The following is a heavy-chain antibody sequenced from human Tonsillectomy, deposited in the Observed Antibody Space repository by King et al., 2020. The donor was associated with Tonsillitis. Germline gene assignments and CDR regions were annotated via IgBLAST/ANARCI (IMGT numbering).Heavy chain of an antibody. Sequence: QLQESGPGLVKPSQTLSLTCTVSGVSISSGGYYWSWIRQHPGKGLEWVGHIYYSGSTYYNPSLKIRVTISVDTSKKQFSLKLSSVTAADTAVYYCARMGYYGSGSYRYYFDYWGQGTLVTVSS. CDR1: GVSISSGGYY. D-gene: IGHD3-10*01. V-gene: IGHV4-31*03. J-gene: IGHJ4*02. CDR3: ARMGYYGSGSYRYYFDY. CDR2: IYYSGST.